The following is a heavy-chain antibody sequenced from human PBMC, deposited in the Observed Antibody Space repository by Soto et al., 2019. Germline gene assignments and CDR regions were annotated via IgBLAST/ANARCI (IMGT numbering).Heavy chain of an antibody. CDR1: GFTVSSNY. D-gene: IGHD5-12*01. V-gene: IGHV3-53*01. J-gene: IGHJ6*02. CDR2: IYIGGST. CDR3: AKGVVATDYYYYGMDV. Sequence: GGSLRLSCAASGFTVSSNYMSWVRQAPGKGLEWVSVIYIGGSTYYADSVKGRFTISRDNSKNTLYLQMNSLRAEDTAVYYCAKGVVATDYYYYGMDVWGQGTTVTVS.